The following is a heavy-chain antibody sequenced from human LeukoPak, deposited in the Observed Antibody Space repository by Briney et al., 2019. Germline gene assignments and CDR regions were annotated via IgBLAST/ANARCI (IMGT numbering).Heavy chain of an antibody. J-gene: IGHJ3*02. Sequence: PGGSLRPSCAASGFTFSNYNMNWVRQAPGKGLEWISYISSSSSIIYYADSVKGRFTISRDNAKNSLFLQMNSLGAEDTAVYYCAREGAVTTTVVTTGADAFDIWGQGTMVAVSS. CDR2: ISSSSSII. V-gene: IGHV3-48*01. CDR1: GFTFSNYN. CDR3: AREGAVTTTVVTTGADAFDI. D-gene: IGHD4-23*01.